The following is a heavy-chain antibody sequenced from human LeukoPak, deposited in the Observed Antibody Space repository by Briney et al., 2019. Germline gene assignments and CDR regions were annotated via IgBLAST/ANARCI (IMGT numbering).Heavy chain of an antibody. Sequence: ASVKVSCKASGYTFTSYGISWVRQAPGQGLEWMGWISAYNGNTNYAQKLQGRVTMTTDTSTSTAYMELRSLRSDDTAVYYCARDFQPYSILPKEWDYWGQGTLVTVSS. CDR1: GYTFTSYG. J-gene: IGHJ4*02. CDR3: ARDFQPYSILPKEWDY. V-gene: IGHV1-18*01. D-gene: IGHD4-11*01. CDR2: ISAYNGNT.